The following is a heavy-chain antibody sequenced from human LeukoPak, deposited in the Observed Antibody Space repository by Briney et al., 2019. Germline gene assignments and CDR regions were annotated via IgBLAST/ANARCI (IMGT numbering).Heavy chain of an antibody. J-gene: IGHJ6*03. Sequence: GGSLRLSCAASGFTFDDYAMHWVRQAPGKGLEWVSGISWNSGSIGYADSVKGRFTISRDNAKNSLYLQMNRLRAEDTALYYCAKASQVTTDPMYVWGKGTTVTVSS. CDR3: AKASQVTTDPMYV. CDR1: GFTFDDYA. V-gene: IGHV3-9*01. CDR2: ISWNSGSI. D-gene: IGHD4-17*01.